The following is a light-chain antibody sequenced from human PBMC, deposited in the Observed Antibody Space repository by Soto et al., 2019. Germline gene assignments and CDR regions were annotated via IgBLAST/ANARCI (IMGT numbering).Light chain of an antibody. V-gene: IGLV1-40*01. Sequence: QSVLTQKPSVSGAPGQKITMSCTGSSSNIGAGYDVHWYQQLPGAAPRLLIYADNNRPSGVPDRFSASNSGTSASLAITGLQGEDEAVYYCQSYDTSLSGVIFGAGTQLTVL. CDR2: ADN. CDR3: QSYDTSLSGVI. J-gene: IGLJ2*01. CDR1: SSNIGAGYD.